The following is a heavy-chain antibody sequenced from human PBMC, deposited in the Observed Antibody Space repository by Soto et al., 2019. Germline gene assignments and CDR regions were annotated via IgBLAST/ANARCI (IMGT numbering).Heavy chain of an antibody. V-gene: IGHV4-34*01. CDR3: ARAPKVSGSAQTRPDF. CDR1: MGSLSGYY. D-gene: IGHD6-6*01. CDR2: ISPSGTT. J-gene: IGHJ4*02. Sequence: SETLSLTCSLYMGSLSGYYWSWSRQPPGKGLEWIGEISPSGTTNYSPSLKSRVSISVDTSKNQFSLNLTSLTAADTAVYYCARAPKVSGSAQTRPDFWGQGSLVTVSS.